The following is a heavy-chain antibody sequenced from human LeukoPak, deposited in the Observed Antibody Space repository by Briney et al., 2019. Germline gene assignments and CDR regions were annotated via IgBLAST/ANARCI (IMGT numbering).Heavy chain of an antibody. CDR2: INSDGRST. Sequence: PGGSLRLSCAASGFTFSSYWMHWVRQAPGKGLVWVSRINSDGRSTSYADSVKGRFTISRDNAKNTLYLQMNSLRAEDTAVYYCAIHSSSSPFDYWGQGTLVTVSS. D-gene: IGHD6-6*01. J-gene: IGHJ4*02. V-gene: IGHV3-74*01. CDR3: AIHSSSSPFDY. CDR1: GFTFSSYW.